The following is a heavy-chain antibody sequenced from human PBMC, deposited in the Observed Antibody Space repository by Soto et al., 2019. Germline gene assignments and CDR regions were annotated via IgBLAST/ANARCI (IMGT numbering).Heavy chain of an antibody. CDR1: GGSVSSENYY. D-gene: IGHD1-7*01. J-gene: IGHJ4*02. CDR2: IHYSGST. Sequence: SETLSLTCTVSGGSVSSENYYWNWIRRPPGKGLEWIGYIHYSGSTYYNSSLESRVTMSLDTSKTQFSLKLSSVTAADTAVYYCARGLITGTSTCRWPYDDWGQGTLVTVSS. V-gene: IGHV4-61*01. CDR3: ARGLITGTSTCRWPYDD.